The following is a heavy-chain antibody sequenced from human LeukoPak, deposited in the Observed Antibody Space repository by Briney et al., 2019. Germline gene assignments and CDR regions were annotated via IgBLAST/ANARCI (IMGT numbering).Heavy chain of an antibody. V-gene: IGHV4-59*01. CDR2: IHNSGST. D-gene: IGHD3-16*01. CDR1: SDSISTYY. Sequence: SETLSLTCTVASDSISTYYWSWIRQPPGKGLEWIGYIHNSGSTSYNPSLKSRLAMSLDTSKNQFSLNLNSVTAVDTAVYYCARGIRGAADYWGQGTLVTVSS. CDR3: ARGIRGAADY. J-gene: IGHJ4*02.